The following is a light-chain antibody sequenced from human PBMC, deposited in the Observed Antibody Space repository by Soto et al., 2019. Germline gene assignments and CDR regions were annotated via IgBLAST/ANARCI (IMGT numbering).Light chain of an antibody. CDR1: TGAVTSGHY. V-gene: IGLV7-46*01. CDR2: DTT. Sequence: QAVVTQEPSLTVSPGGTVTLTCGSSTGAVTSGHYPYWFQQKPGQAPRTLIYDTTNRHSWTPARFSGSLLGGKAALTLSGAQPEDEAEYYCLLSYNGPYVFGTGTKSPS. CDR3: LLSYNGPYV. J-gene: IGLJ1*01.